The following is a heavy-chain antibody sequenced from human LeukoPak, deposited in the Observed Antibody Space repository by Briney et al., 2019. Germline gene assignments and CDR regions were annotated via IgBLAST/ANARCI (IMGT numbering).Heavy chain of an antibody. V-gene: IGHV3-30*02. CDR3: AKDLGITMIRGAMDFDT. Sequence: GGSLRLSCAVSGFILNNYGLHWVRQVPGKGLEWVAYIRYDGSNEYNRDSVKGRLTISRDNSKNMVYLQMNSLRADDTAVYYCAKDLGITMIRGAMDFDTWAQGTLVTVSS. D-gene: IGHD3-10*01. J-gene: IGHJ5*02. CDR1: GFILNNYG. CDR2: IRYDGSNE.